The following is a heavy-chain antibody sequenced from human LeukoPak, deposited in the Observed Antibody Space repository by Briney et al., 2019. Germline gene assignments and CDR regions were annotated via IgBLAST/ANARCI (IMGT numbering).Heavy chain of an antibody. CDR2: IKSDGSST. D-gene: IGHD3-22*01. Sequence: GGSLRLSCAASGFTFSSYWMHWVRQAPGKGLVWVSRIKSDGSSTSYADSVKGRFTISRDNAKNTLYLQMNSLRAEDTAVYYCARDAVPPGGYDSSGYYPYNWFDPWGQGTLVTVSS. J-gene: IGHJ5*02. V-gene: IGHV3-74*01. CDR3: ARDAVPPGGYDSSGYYPYNWFDP. CDR1: GFTFSSYW.